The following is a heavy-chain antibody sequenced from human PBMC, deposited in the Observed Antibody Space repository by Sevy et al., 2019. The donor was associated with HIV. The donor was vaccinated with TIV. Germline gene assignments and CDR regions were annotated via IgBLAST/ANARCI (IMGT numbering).Heavy chain of an antibody. CDR3: AKRPSLFYLLDY. V-gene: IGHV3-30*18. CDR1: GFTFSNYG. CDR2: ISYVGSKK. Sequence: GGSLRLSCAASGFTFSNYGMHWVRQAPGKGLEWVAVISYVGSKKYYADSVKGRFTISRDNSKNTLYLQMNSLGTEDTAVYYCAKRPSLFYLLDYWGQGTLVTVSS. D-gene: IGHD3-3*01. J-gene: IGHJ4*02.